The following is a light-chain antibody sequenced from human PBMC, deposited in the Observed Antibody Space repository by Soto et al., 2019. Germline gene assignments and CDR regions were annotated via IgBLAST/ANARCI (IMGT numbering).Light chain of an antibody. V-gene: IGLV2-14*01. CDR1: SSDVGGYNY. Sequence: QSALTQPASVSGSPGQSITISCTGTSSDVGGYNYVSWFQQHSGEAPKLLIYEVSHRPSGVSDRLSGSKSGNTASLTISGLQAEDEADYYCCSFTTSNTWVFGGGTKLTVL. J-gene: IGLJ3*02. CDR2: EVS. CDR3: CSFTTSNTWV.